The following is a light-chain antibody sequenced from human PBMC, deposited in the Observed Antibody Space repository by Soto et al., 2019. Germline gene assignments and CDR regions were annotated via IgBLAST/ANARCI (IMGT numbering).Light chain of an antibody. CDR2: WAS. J-gene: IGKJ4*01. Sequence: DIVMTQSPDSLAVSLGERATINCKSSQSVLYSSNNKNYLAWYQQKPGQPPKLLIYWASTRESGVPDRFSGSGSGTDFTLTISSPQAEDVAVYYCQQYYSTPPVTFGGGTKVEIK. CDR3: QQYYSTPPVT. V-gene: IGKV4-1*01. CDR1: QSVLYSSNNKNY.